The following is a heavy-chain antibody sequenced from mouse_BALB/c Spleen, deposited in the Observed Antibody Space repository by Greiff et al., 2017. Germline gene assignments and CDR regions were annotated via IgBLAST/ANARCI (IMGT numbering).Heavy chain of an antibody. Sequence: VESGGGLVQPGGSRKLSCAASGFTFSSFGMHWVRQAPEKGLEWVAYISSGSSTIYYADTVKGRFTISRDNPKNTLFLQMTSLRSEDTAMYYCASGSIDYWGQGTTLTVSS. V-gene: IGHV5-17*02. CDR3: ASGSIDY. J-gene: IGHJ2*01. CDR2: ISSGSSTI. D-gene: IGHD1-1*01. CDR1: GFTFSSFG.